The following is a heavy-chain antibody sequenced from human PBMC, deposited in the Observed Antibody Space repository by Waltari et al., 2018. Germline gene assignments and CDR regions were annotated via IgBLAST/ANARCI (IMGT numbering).Heavy chain of an antibody. CDR2: INHSGST. J-gene: IGHJ4*02. V-gene: IGHV4-34*01. Sequence: QVQLQQWGAGLLKPSETLSLTCAVYGGSFSGYYWSWIRQPPGKGLEWIGEINHSGSTNYNPSLKSRVTISVDTSKNQFSLKLSSVTAADTAVYYCARGADSAVATTVLYYFDYWGQGTLVTVSS. CDR3: ARGADSAVATTVLYYFDY. D-gene: IGHD5-12*01. CDR1: GGSFSGYY.